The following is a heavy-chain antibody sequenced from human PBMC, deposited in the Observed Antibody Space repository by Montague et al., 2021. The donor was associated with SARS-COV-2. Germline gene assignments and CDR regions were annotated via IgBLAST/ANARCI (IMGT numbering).Heavy chain of an antibody. J-gene: IGHJ6*02. Sequence: SLRLSCAASGFTFSSYAMHWARQAPGKGLEWVAVISYDGSNKYYADSVKGRFTISRDNSKNTLYLQMNSLRAEDTAVYYCARELADYGMDVWGQGTTVTVSS. CDR2: ISYDGSNK. CDR1: GFTFSSYA. V-gene: IGHV3-30-3*01. CDR3: ARELADYGMDV.